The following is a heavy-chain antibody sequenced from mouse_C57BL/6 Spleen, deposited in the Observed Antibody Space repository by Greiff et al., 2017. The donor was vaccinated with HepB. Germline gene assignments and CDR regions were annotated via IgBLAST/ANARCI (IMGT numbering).Heavy chain of an antibody. CDR3: ARDGSSSHYFDY. CDR2: IDPSDSYT. J-gene: IGHJ2*01. CDR1: GYTFTSYW. Sequence: VQLQQPGAELVMPGASVKLSCKASGYTFTSYWMHWVKQRPGQGLEWIGEIDPSDSYTNYNQKFKGKSTLTVDKSSSTAYMQLSSLTSEDSAVYYCARDGSSSHYFDYWGQGTTLTVSS. D-gene: IGHD1-1*01. V-gene: IGHV1-69*01.